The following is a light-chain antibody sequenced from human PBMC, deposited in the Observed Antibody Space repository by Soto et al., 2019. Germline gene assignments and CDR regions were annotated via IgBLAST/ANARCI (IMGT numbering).Light chain of an antibody. CDR2: DVS. Sequence: QSVLTQPASVSGSPGQSLTISCTGTSSDVGGYNYDSWYQQHPGKAPKLMIYDVSNRPSGVSNRFSGSKSGNTASLTISGLQAEDEADYYCSSYTSSSTGVFGGGTKLTVL. CDR3: SSYTSSSTGV. V-gene: IGLV2-14*01. CDR1: SSDVGGYNY. J-gene: IGLJ3*02.